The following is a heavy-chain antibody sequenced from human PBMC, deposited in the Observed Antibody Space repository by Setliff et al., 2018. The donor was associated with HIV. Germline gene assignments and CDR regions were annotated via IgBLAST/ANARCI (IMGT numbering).Heavy chain of an antibody. CDR1: GYTFTSYD. V-gene: IGHV1-8*01. CDR3: ASAYCGGDCYSRTRKFYYYYYMDV. D-gene: IGHD2-21*02. CDR2: MNPNSGNT. J-gene: IGHJ6*03. Sequence: GASVKVSCKASGYTFTSYDINWVRQATGQGLEWMGWMNPNSGNTGYAQKFQGRVTMTRNTSISTAYMELSSLRSEDTAVYYCASAYCGGDCYSRTRKFYYYYYMDVWGKGTTVTVSS.